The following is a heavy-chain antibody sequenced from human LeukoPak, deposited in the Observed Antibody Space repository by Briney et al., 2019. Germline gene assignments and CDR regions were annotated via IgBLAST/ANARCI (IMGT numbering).Heavy chain of an antibody. J-gene: IGHJ5*02. D-gene: IGHD2-2*01. CDR1: GGTFSSYA. CDR2: INPIFGTA. V-gene: IGHV1-69*06. Sequence: SVKVSCKASGGTFSSYAISWVRQAPGQGLEWMGGINPIFGTANYAQKFQGRVTITADKSTSTAYMELSSLRSEDTAVYYCARDVVQAATFQGFDPWGQGTLVTVSS. CDR3: ARDVVQAATFQGFDP.